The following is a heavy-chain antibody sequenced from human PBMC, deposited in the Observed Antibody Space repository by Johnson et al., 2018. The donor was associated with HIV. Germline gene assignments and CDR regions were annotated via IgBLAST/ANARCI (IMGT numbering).Heavy chain of an antibody. V-gene: IGHV3-30*14. CDR1: GFTFISYA. Sequence: VQLVESGGGVVQPGRSLRLSCAASGFTFISYAMHWVRQAPGTGLEWVAVISYDGSNKYYADSVKCRFTISRNNSKNPLYLQMNSLRLEDTAGYYCASSSLAWGVDAFDIWGQGTKVTVSS. CDR2: ISYDGSNK. D-gene: IGHD3-10*01. CDR3: ASSSLAWGVDAFDI. J-gene: IGHJ3*02.